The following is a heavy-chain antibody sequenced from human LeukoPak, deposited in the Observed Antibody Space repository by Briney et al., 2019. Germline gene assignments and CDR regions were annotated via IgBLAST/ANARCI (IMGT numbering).Heavy chain of an antibody. CDR2: INPSGGST. D-gene: IGHD1-14*01. CDR1: GYTFTSYY. Sequence: ASVKVSCKASGYTFTSYYMHWVRQAPGQGLEWMGIINPSGGSTSYAQKFQGRVTMTRDMSTSTVYMELSSLRSEDTAVYYCARDLGRPEPFDYWGQGTLVTVSS. J-gene: IGHJ4*02. CDR3: ARDLGRPEPFDY. V-gene: IGHV1-46*01.